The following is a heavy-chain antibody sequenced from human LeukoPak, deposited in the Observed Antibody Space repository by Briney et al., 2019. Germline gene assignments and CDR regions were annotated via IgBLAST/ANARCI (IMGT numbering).Heavy chain of an antibody. D-gene: IGHD6-19*01. J-gene: IGHJ4*02. CDR2: ISSSGGNT. Sequence: GGSLRLSCAASGFTFSNYAMTWVRQAPGKGLEWVSGISSSGGNTFYAASVKGRFTISRDNSKSTLFLQMNSLRAEDTAVYFCAKTSSGWLFGDWGQGTLVTVSS. V-gene: IGHV3-23*01. CDR3: AKTSSGWLFGD. CDR1: GFTFSNYA.